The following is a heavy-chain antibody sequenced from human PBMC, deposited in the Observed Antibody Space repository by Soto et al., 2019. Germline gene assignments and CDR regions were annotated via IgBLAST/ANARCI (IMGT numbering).Heavy chain of an antibody. J-gene: IGHJ4*01. CDR3: ARGSWSGVSCYSFHFDY. CDR1: GYTFTSYA. V-gene: IGHV1-3*01. Sequence: QVQLVQSGAAVKKPGASVNVSCKASGYTFTSYAMHWVRQSPGQRLEWMGWINAANGNTIYSQKFQARVTITRDTSASTAYIELSSLRSEDTAVYYCARGSWSGVSCYSFHFDYWGHGTLVTVSS. D-gene: IGHD2-15*01. CDR2: INAANGNT.